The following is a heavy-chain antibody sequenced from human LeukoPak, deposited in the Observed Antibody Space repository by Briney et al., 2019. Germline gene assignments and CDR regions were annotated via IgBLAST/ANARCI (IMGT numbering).Heavy chain of an antibody. J-gene: IGHJ4*02. V-gene: IGHV4-39*01. CDR2: IYQSGSGSS. Sequence: SETLSVTCSVSGGSIISSNYYWGWIRQPPGKGLEWIGSIYQSGSGSSYYNPSLKSRVTIFGDTSKNQFFLRLSSVTAADTAVYYCASTLRFLPYRRFDYWGQGTLVTVPS. CDR3: ASTLRFLPYRRFDY. CDR1: GGSIISSNYY. D-gene: IGHD3-3*01.